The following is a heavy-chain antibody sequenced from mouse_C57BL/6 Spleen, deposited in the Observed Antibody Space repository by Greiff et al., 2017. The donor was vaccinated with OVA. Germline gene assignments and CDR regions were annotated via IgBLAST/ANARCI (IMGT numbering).Heavy chain of an antibody. CDR3: ARDARLAMDY. V-gene: IGHV7-1*01. Sequence: EVKLVESGGGLVQSGRSLRLSCATSGFTFSDFYMEWVRQAPGKGLEWIAASRNKANDYTTEYSASVKGRFIVSRDTSQSILYLQMNALRAEDTAIYYCARDARLAMDYWGQGTSVTVSS. CDR2: SRNKANDYTT. CDR1: GFTFSDFY. J-gene: IGHJ4*01.